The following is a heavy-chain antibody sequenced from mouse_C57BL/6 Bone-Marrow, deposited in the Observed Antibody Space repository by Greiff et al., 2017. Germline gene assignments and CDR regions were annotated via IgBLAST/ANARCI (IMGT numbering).Heavy chain of an antibody. V-gene: IGHV1-54*01. Sequence: QVQLQQSGAELVRPGTSVKVSCKASGYAFTNYLIEWVKQRPGQGLEWIGVINPGSGGTNSNETFKGQATLTADNSYSTAYMQLSSLTSEDSAVYFCARSHDYYGISHGYFDVWGTGTTVTGSS. J-gene: IGHJ1*03. CDR3: ARSHDYYGISHGYFDV. CDR2: INPGSGGT. D-gene: IGHD1-1*01. CDR1: GYAFTNYL.